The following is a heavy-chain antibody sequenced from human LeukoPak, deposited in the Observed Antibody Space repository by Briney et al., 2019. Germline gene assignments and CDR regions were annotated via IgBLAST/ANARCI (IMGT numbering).Heavy chain of an antibody. V-gene: IGHV3-74*01. J-gene: IGHJ1*01. D-gene: IGHD4-17*01. Sequence: PGGSLRLSCAASGFTFSSYWMHWVRQAPGKGLVWVSRINSDGSSTSYADSVKGRFTISRDNAENTLYLQMNSLRAEDTAVFYCAKEIYGDPTGGRFQHWGQGTLVTVSS. CDR3: AKEIYGDPTGGRFQH. CDR2: INSDGSST. CDR1: GFTFSSYW.